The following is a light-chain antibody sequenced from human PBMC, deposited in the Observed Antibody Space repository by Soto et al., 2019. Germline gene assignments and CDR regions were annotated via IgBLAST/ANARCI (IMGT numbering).Light chain of an antibody. Sequence: QSALTQPDSVSGSPGQSFPIVCTGTISDIGGYEYVSLYQQHPGKAPRLMIYEVTYRPSGASNGFSGSKFGSTASPTISGLQAEDEADYYCTAYTDSSTLSLHDFG. CDR1: ISDIGGYEY. CDR3: TAYTDSSTLSLHD. CDR2: EVT. J-gene: IGLJ1*01. V-gene: IGLV2-14*01.